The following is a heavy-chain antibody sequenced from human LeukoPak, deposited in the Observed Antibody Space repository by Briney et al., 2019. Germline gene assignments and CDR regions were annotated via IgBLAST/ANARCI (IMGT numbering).Heavy chain of an antibody. V-gene: IGHV1-18*01. CDR3: ARSRVAVAGTGLYY. D-gene: IGHD6-19*01. CDR2: ISAYNGNT. J-gene: IGHJ4*02. CDR1: GYTFTSYG. Sequence: ASVKVSCKASGYTFTSYGISGVRRAPAQGGVGMGGISAYNGNTNYAQKLQGRVTMTTDTSTSTAYMELRSLRSDDTAVYYCARSRVAVAGTGLYYWGQGTLVTVSS.